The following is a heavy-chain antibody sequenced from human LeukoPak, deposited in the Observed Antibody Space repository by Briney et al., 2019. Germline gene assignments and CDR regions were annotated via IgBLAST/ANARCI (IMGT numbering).Heavy chain of an antibody. V-gene: IGHV3-7*04. D-gene: IGHD4-17*01. J-gene: IGHJ4*02. Sequence: GGSLRLSCVASGFTFSSYWMTWVRQAPGKGLEWVANIRQDGSDKYYVDSVKGRFTISRDNAKNSLHLQMNSLRAEDTAVYYCARTTHDSGGYWGQGTLVTVSS. CDR3: ARTTHDSGGY. CDR1: GFTFSSYW. CDR2: IRQDGSDK.